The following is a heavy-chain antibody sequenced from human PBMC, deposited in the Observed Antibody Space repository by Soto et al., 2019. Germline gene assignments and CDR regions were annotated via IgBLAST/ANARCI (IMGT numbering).Heavy chain of an antibody. CDR3: AHNDAILGRY. J-gene: IGHJ4*02. CDR2: IYWDDDK. CDR1: GFSLSTNGVG. Sequence: QITLKESGPTLVKPTQTLTLTCTFSGFSLSTNGVGVGWIRQPPGKALEWLALIYWDDDKRYSPSLKSRLTIPKDTYNNQVVLTMTHMDPVDTATYYCAHNDAILGRYWGQGTLVTVSS. D-gene: IGHD3-3*02. V-gene: IGHV2-5*02.